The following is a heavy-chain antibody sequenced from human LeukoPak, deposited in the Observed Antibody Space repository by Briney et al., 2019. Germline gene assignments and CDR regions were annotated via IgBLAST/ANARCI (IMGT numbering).Heavy chain of an antibody. D-gene: IGHD2-2*01. CDR1: GFTFTDYA. CDR2: ISWNSGSI. Sequence: PGGSLRLSCAASGFTFTDYAMHWVRQAPGKGLEWVSGISWNSGSIAYADSVKGRFTISRDNAKNSLYLQMNSLRAEDMALYYCAKASSTSPDYYFDYWGQGTLVTVSS. V-gene: IGHV3-9*03. J-gene: IGHJ4*02. CDR3: AKASSTSPDYYFDY.